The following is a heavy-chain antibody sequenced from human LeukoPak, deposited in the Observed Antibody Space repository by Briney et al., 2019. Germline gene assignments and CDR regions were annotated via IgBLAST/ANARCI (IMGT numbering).Heavy chain of an antibody. CDR2: INPNSGGT. J-gene: IGHJ4*02. V-gene: IGHV1-2*06. D-gene: IGHD3-10*01. CDR1: GYTFTGYY. CDR3: ARNNYYGSGSYRGYFDY. Sequence: ASVKVSCKASGYTFTGYYMHWVRQAPGQGLEWMGRINPNSGGTNYAQKFQGRVTMTRDTSISTAYMELSRLRSDYTAVYYCARNNYYGSGSYRGYFDYWGQGTLVTVSS.